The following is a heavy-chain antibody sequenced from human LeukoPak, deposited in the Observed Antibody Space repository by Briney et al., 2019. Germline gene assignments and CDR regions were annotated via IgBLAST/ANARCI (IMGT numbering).Heavy chain of an antibody. CDR2: ISYDGSNK. D-gene: IGHD4-17*01. CDR3: ARGQTTVTN. CDR1: GFTFRTYA. J-gene: IGHJ4*02. V-gene: IGHV3-30-3*01. Sequence: GRSLRLSCAASGFTFRTYAMHWVRQAPGKGLEWVAVISYDGSNKYYADSVKGRFTISRDNSKNTLYLEMNSLRAEDTAVYYCARGQTTVTNWGQGTLVTVSS.